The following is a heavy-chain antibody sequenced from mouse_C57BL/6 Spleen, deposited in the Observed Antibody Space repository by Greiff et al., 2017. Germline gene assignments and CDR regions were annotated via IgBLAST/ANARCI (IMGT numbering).Heavy chain of an antibody. V-gene: IGHV1-52*01. CDR1: GYTFTSYW. J-gene: IGHJ1*03. CDR2: IDPSDSET. CDR3: ARSDDYRRYFDV. Sequence: QVQLQQPGAELVRPGSSVKLSCKASGYTFTSYWMHWVKQRPIQGLEWIGNIDPSDSETHYNQKFKDKATLTVDTSSSTAYMQLSSLTSEDSAVYYCARSDDYRRYFDVWGTGTTLTVSS. D-gene: IGHD2-4*01.